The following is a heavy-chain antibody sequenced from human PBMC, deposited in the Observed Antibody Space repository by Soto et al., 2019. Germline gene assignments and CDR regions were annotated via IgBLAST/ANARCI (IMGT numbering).Heavy chain of an antibody. CDR1: GFTFSSYG. V-gene: IGHV3-33*01. Sequence: GGSLRLSCAASGFTFSSYGMHWVRQAPGKGLEWVAVIWYDGSNKYYADSVKGRFTISRDNSKNTLYLQMNSLRAEDTAVYYCARDGGIVATIPNYYYGMDVWGQGTTVTVSS. J-gene: IGHJ6*02. CDR2: IWYDGSNK. D-gene: IGHD5-12*01. CDR3: ARDGGIVATIPNYYYGMDV.